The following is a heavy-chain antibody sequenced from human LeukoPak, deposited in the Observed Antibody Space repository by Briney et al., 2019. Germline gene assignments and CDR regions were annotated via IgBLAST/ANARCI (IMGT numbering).Heavy chain of an antibody. J-gene: IGHJ4*02. Sequence: GGSLRLSCAASGFTFSNAWMSWVRQAPGKGLEWVGRIKSKTDGGTTDYAAPVKGRFTISRDDSKNTLYLQMNSLKTEDTAVYYCTTDFSDIAVAGTLSYFDYWGQGTLVTVSS. CDR1: GFTFSNAW. V-gene: IGHV3-15*01. D-gene: IGHD6-19*01. CDR3: TTDFSDIAVAGTLSYFDY. CDR2: IKSKTDGGTT.